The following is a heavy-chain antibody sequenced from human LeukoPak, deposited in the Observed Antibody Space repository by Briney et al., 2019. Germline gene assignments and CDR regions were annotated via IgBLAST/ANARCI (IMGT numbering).Heavy chain of an antibody. J-gene: IGHJ4*02. CDR3: ARVGGSSWYYYYFDY. Sequence: SETLSLTCTVSGGSISSYYWSWIRQPPGKGLEWIGYIYYSGSTNYNPSLKSRVTISVDTSKNQFSLKLSSVTAADTAVYYCARVGGSSWYYYYFDYWGQGTLVTVSS. CDR1: GGSISSYY. D-gene: IGHD6-13*01. CDR2: IYYSGST. V-gene: IGHV4-59*01.